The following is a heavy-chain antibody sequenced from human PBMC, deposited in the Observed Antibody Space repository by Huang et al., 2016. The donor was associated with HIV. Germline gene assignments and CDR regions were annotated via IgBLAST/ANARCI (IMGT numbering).Heavy chain of an antibody. V-gene: IGHV5-51*01. CDR1: GYGFSSYW. Sequence: EVLLVQSGAELKEPGESLKISCKASGYGFSSYWIGWVRQKPGKGLEWVGIIYPPDSETKYSPSFDGQVTTSADKSTRTAYLQWESLKAPDTAIYFCARQVDGFRSHFDFWGQGTLVSVSS. J-gene: IGHJ4*02. CDR3: ARQVDGFRSHFDF. D-gene: IGHD5-18*01. CDR2: IYPPDSET.